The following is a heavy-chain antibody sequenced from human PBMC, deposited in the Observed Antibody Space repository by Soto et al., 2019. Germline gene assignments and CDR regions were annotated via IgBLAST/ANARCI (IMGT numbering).Heavy chain of an antibody. CDR3: AAGSGKSDFDY. J-gene: IGHJ4*02. CDR1: GIDIGSAW. Sequence: EVHLVESGGDLVKPGGSVRLSCIASGIDIGSAWMSWVRQAPGKGLEWVGRIKAKRDGGTRDFAAPVKGRFIISRDDSKSACHLQMDNLRTEDTAVYYCAAGSGKSDFDYWGRGTLVTVSS. V-gene: IGHV3-15*05. D-gene: IGHD3-10*01. CDR2: IKAKRDGGTR.